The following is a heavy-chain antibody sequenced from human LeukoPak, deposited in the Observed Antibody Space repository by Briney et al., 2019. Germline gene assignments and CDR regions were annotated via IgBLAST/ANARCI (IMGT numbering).Heavy chain of an antibody. J-gene: IGHJ4*02. CDR3: ARGTYYDSSAYSGVRLFDY. Sequence: ASVKVSCKASGYTFTGYYMHWVRQAPGQGLEWMGWINPNSGGTNYAQKFQGRVTMTRDTSISTAYMELTRLTSDDTAVYYCARGTYYDSSAYSGVRLFDYWGQGTLVTVSS. D-gene: IGHD3-22*01. CDR1: GYTFTGYY. V-gene: IGHV1-2*02. CDR2: INPNSGGT.